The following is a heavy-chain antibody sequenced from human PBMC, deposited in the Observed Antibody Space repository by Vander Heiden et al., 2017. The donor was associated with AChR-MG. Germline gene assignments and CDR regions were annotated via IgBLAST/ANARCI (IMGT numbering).Heavy chain of an antibody. J-gene: IGHJ5*02. CDR2: IIPIFGTA. Sequence: QVQLVQSGAEVTKPGSSVKVSCTASGRTFSSHASSWVRQALGQGLGWMGGIIPIFGTAKYGQKCQGRVTITADKSTSTAYMELSSLRSEDTAVYYCASSCIVVVPAAINWFDPWGQGTLVTVSS. V-gene: IGHV1-69*06. CDR1: GRTFSSHA. D-gene: IGHD2-2*02. CDR3: ASSCIVVVPAAINWFDP.